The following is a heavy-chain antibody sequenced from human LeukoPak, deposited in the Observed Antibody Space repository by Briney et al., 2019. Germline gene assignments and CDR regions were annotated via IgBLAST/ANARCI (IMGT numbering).Heavy chain of an antibody. Sequence: GGSLRLSCAASGFAFSDYYMSWIRQAPGKGLEWLSYISSTSSFTNYADSVKGRFTISRDNAKNSLYLQMNSLRAEDTAVYYCARERAPFDGLDYWGQGTLVTVSS. V-gene: IGHV3-11*06. CDR2: ISSTSSFT. J-gene: IGHJ4*02. CDR1: GFAFSDYY. CDR3: ARERAPFDGLDY.